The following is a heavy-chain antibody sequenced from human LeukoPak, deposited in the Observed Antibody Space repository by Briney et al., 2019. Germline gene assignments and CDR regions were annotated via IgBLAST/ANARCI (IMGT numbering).Heavy chain of an antibody. V-gene: IGHV3-30*04. Sequence: GGSLRLSCAASGFTFSSYAMHWVRQAPGKRLEWVAVISYDGSNKYYADSVKGRFTISRDNSKNTLYVQMNSLRDEDTAVYYWAKDRGGETPHYLDSWGQGTLVTVSS. CDR2: ISYDGSNK. CDR1: GFTFSSYA. D-gene: IGHD3-10*01. J-gene: IGHJ4*02. CDR3: AKDRGGETPHYLDS.